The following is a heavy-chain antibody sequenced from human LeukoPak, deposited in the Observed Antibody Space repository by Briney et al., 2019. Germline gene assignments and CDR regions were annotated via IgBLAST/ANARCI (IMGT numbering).Heavy chain of an antibody. CDR2: INHSGST. D-gene: IGHD4-17*01. CDR3: ARDVTTVTTYDAFDI. Sequence: SETLSLTCAVYGGSFSGYYWSWIRQPPGKGLEWIGEINHSGSTNYNPSLKSRVTISVDTSKNQFSLKLSSVTAADTAVYYCARDVTTVTTYDAFDIWGQGTMVTVSS. J-gene: IGHJ3*02. CDR1: GGSFSGYY. V-gene: IGHV4-34*01.